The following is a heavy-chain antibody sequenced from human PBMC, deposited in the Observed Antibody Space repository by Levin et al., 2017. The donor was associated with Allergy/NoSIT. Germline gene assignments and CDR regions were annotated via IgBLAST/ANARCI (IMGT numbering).Heavy chain of an antibody. CDR2: IWYDGSNK. V-gene: IGHV3-33*01. J-gene: IGHJ6*03. CDR1: GFTFSSYG. Sequence: GGSLRLSCAASGFTFSSYGMHWVRQAPGKGLEWVAVIWYDGSNKYYADSVKGRFTISRDNSKNTLYLQMNSLRAEDTAVYYCARGHGDYYYYMDVWGKGTTVTVSS. D-gene: IGHD2-8*01. CDR3: ARGHGDYYYYMDV.